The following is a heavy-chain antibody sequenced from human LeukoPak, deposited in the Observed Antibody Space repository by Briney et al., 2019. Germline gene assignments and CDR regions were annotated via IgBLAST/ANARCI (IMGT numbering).Heavy chain of an antibody. D-gene: IGHD6-13*01. Sequence: GGSLRLSCAASGFTVSDNYMSWVRQAPGKGREWGSVMYSGGDTYYAASVNGRFTFSRDISNNPLYLQMNGLRTEDTAMYYCARDAPQVPAAGVLAYWGQGTLVTVSS. CDR2: MYSGGDT. CDR3: ARDAPQVPAAGVLAY. J-gene: IGHJ4*02. CDR1: GFTVSDNY. V-gene: IGHV3-53*01.